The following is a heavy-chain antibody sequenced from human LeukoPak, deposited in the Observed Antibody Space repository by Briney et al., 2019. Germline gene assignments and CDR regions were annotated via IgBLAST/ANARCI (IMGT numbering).Heavy chain of an antibody. Sequence: PGGSLRLSCAASGFTVSSNYMSWFRQAPVKGLEWVSVIYSGGSTYYADSVKGRFTISRDNSKNTLYLQMNSLRAEDTAVYYCARETYYYDSSGYGSAFDIWGQGTMVTVSS. J-gene: IGHJ3*02. CDR1: GFTVSSNY. D-gene: IGHD3-22*01. V-gene: IGHV3-53*01. CDR2: IYSGGST. CDR3: ARETYYYDSSGYGSAFDI.